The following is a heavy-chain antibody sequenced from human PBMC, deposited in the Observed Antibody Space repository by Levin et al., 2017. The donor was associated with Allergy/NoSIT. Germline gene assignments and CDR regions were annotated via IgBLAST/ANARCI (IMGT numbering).Heavy chain of an antibody. CDR2: ISGSGGST. J-gene: IGHJ4*02. CDR1: GFTFSSSA. D-gene: IGHD1-26*01. Sequence: LSLTCAASGFTFSSSAMSWVRQAPGKGLEWVSAISGSGGSTYYADSVKGRFTISRDNSKNTLYLQMNSLRAEDTAVYYCAGGATLFYFDYWGQGTLVTVSS. V-gene: IGHV3-23*01. CDR3: AGGATLFYFDY.